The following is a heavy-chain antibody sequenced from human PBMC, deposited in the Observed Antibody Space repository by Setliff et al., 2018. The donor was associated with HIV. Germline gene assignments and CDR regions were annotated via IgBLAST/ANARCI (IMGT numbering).Heavy chain of an antibody. J-gene: IGHJ5*01. Sequence: SETLSLTCAVSGYSISSGYYWGWIRQPPGKGLEWIGSIYHSGSTYYNPSLKSRVTISVDTPNNRFALKLTSVTAADTAVYYCAKRAVQDGTITSSNWFESWGQGTLVTVSS. V-gene: IGHV4-38-2*01. CDR3: AKRAVQDGTITSSNWFES. D-gene: IGHD1-7*01. CDR2: IYHSGST. CDR1: GYSISSGYY.